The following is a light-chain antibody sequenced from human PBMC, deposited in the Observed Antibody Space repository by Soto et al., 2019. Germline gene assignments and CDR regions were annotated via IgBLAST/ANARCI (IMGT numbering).Light chain of an antibody. J-gene: IGKJ1*01. V-gene: IGKV3-20*01. Sequence: EIVLTQSPRTLSLSPGDRATHSFRASQTVSSAYVAWYQQKPGQAPKLLTYDASRRASGTPDRFSGSGSGTDYTLTISRLEPEDFAVYYCHQYGTSPQTFGQGTKVDIK. CDR1: QTVSSAY. CDR3: HQYGTSPQT. CDR2: DAS.